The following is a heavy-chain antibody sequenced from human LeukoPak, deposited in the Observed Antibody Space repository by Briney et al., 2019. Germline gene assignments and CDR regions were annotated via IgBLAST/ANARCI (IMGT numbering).Heavy chain of an antibody. CDR3: ARRPKDYGMDV. V-gene: IGHV3-33*01. Sequence: TGGSLRLSCAASGFTFSSYGMHWVRQAPGKGLEWVAVIWYDGSNKYYADSVKGRFTISRDNSKNTLYLQMNSLRAEDTAVYYCARRPKDYGMDVWGQGTTVTVSS. CDR1: GFTFSSYG. J-gene: IGHJ6*02. CDR2: IWYDGSNK.